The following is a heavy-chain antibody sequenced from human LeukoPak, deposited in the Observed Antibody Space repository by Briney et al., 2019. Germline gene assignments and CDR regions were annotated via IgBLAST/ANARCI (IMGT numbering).Heavy chain of an antibody. CDR1: GGSLSSYY. V-gene: IGHV4-59*12. J-gene: IGHJ4*02. D-gene: IGHD1-26*01. CDR2: IYYSGST. Sequence: KPSETLSLTCTVSGGSLSSYYWSWIRQPPGKGLEWIGYIYYSGSTNYNPSLKSRVTISVDTSKNQSSLKLSSVTAADTAVYYCARAGGSYLEDDYWGQGTLVTVSS. CDR3: ARAGGSYLEDDY.